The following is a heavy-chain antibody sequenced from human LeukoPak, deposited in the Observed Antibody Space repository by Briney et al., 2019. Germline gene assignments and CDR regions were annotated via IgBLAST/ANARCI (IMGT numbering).Heavy chain of an antibody. CDR2: IYHSGST. CDR1: GYSISSGYY. J-gene: IGHJ4*02. CDR3: ARDGSMVRGVAPFDY. D-gene: IGHD3-10*01. V-gene: IGHV4-38-2*02. Sequence: SETLSLTCTVSGYSISSGYYWGWIRQPPGKGLEWIGSIYHSGSTYYNPSLKSRVTISVDTSKNQFSLKLSSVTAADTAVYYCARDGSMVRGVAPFDYWGQGTLVTVSS.